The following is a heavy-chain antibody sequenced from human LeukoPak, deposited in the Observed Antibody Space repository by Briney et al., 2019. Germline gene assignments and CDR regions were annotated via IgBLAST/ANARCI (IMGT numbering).Heavy chain of an antibody. D-gene: IGHD2-15*01. Sequence: ASVKVSCKASGYTFTSYDVNWVRQATGQGLEWMGWVDPNSGHTGYAQKFQGRVTMTTNTSISTAYMELSSLRSEDTAVYYCARGAPGSYCSGGSCPYFDYWGQGTLVSVSS. CDR1: GYTFTSYD. J-gene: IGHJ4*02. CDR3: ARGAPGSYCSGGSCPYFDY. CDR2: VDPNSGHT. V-gene: IGHV1-8*01.